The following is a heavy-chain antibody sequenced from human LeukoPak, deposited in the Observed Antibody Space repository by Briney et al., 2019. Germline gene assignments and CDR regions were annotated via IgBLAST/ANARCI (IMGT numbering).Heavy chain of an antibody. CDR2: INHSGST. D-gene: IGHD5-12*01. CDR1: GGSFSGYY. J-gene: IGHJ5*02. CDR3: ASTSGYDSDGYQNH. V-gene: IGHV4-34*01. Sequence: SETLSLTCAVYGGSFSGYYWSWIRQPPGKGLEWIGEINHSGSTNYNPSLKSRVTISVDTSKNQFSLKLSSVTAADTAVYYCASTSGYDSDGYQNHWGQGTLVTVSS.